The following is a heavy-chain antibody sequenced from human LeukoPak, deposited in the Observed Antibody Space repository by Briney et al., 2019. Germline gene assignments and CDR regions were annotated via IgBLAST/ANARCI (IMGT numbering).Heavy chain of an antibody. Sequence: GASVKVSCKASGYTFTGYDINWVRQATGQGLEWMGWMNPNSGNTGYAQKFQGRVTMTRNTSISTAYMELSSLRSEDTAVYYCARGARRIAAAGIRYYYYYMDVWGKGTTVTISS. J-gene: IGHJ6*03. CDR1: GYTFTGYD. CDR2: MNPNSGNT. V-gene: IGHV1-8*01. CDR3: ARGARRIAAAGIRYYYYYMDV. D-gene: IGHD6-13*01.